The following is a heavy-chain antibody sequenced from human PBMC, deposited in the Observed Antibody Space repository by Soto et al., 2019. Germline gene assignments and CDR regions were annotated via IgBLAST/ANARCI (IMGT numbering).Heavy chain of an antibody. V-gene: IGHV1-18*01. CDR1: GYSFTNYG. CDR2: ISAYNGNT. Sequence: QVQLVQSGAEVRKPGASVKVSCKASGYSFTNYGISWVRQAPGQGLEWMGWISAYNGNTKFAQKVQGRVTMATDTSTTTAYMELRSLRSDDTAVYYCARDFRPQNAVATPNFEYWGQGTLVTVSS. CDR3: ARDFRPQNAVATPNFEY. D-gene: IGHD6-19*01. J-gene: IGHJ4*02.